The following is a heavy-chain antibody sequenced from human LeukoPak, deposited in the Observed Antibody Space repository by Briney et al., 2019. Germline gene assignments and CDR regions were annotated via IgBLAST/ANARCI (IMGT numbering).Heavy chain of an antibody. CDR2: IKQDGSKK. Sequence: GGSLRLSCVASGFPFSSYWMTWVRQAPGKGLEWVANIKQDGSKKSYVDSVKGRFTISRDNAKNSLYLQMNSLRAEDTAVYYCAKDYPSVRGVIIKGYYFDYWGQGTLVTVSS. D-gene: IGHD3-10*02. CDR3: AKDYPSVRGVIIKGYYFDY. CDR1: GFPFSSYW. V-gene: IGHV3-7*03. J-gene: IGHJ4*02.